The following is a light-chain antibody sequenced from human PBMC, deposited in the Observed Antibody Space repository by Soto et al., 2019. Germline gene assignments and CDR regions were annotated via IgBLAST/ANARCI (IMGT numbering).Light chain of an antibody. J-gene: IGLJ2*01. CDR3: SLYAGSRTLV. V-gene: IGLV2-14*01. CDR2: DVI. Sequence: QSALTQPASVSGSPGQSITISCTGTSSDVGGYDYVSWYQQHPGKAPKLIIYDVIYRPSGFSDRFSGSKSGNTASLTISGLQAEDEADYYCSLYAGSRTLVFFGGTKLTVL. CDR1: SSDVGGYDY.